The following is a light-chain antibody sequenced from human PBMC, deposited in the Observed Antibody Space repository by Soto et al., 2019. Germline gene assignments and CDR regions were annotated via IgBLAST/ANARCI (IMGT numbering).Light chain of an antibody. Sequence: EIVMTQSPATLSVSLGERATLSCRASQSVSSNLAWYQQKPGQAPRLLIYGASTRATVIPARFSGSGSGTEFTLTISILQSEDFAVYYWQQYNTWPTFGQGTKVEIK. CDR2: GAS. CDR3: QQYNTWPT. CDR1: QSVSSN. J-gene: IGKJ1*01. V-gene: IGKV3-15*01.